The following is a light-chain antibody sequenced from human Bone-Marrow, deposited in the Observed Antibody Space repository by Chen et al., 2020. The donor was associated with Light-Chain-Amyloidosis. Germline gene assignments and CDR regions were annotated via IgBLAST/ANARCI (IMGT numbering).Light chain of an antibody. CDR2: AVS. CDR3: SSFTSSSSYV. CDR1: SGDVGTYNH. V-gene: IGLV2-14*01. J-gene: IGLJ1*01. Sequence: QAALTQPASVSGSPGQSITISCSVTSGDVGTYNHVSWYQQHPVKAPKVMIYAVSNRPSGVSNRFSGSKSGNTASLTISGLQAEDEADYYCSSFTSSSSYVFGPGTKVTVL.